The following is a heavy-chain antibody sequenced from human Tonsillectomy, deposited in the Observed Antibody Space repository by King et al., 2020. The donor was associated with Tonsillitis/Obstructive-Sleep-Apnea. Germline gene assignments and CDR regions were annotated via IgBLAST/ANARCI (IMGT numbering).Heavy chain of an antibody. CDR2: IYHSGST. D-gene: IGHD1-26*01. CDR1: GGSISSSNW. Sequence: VQLQESGPGLVKPSGTLSLTCAVSGGSISSSNWWSWVRQPPGKGLEWIGEIYHSGSTNYNPSLKSRVTKSVDKSKNQFSLKLSSVTAADTAVYYCARMAHLVGATLFDYWGQGTLVTVSS. V-gene: IGHV4-4*02. CDR3: ARMAHLVGATLFDY. J-gene: IGHJ4*02.